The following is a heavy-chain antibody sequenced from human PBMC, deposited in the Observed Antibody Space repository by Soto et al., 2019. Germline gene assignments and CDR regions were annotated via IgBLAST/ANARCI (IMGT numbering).Heavy chain of an antibody. D-gene: IGHD3-10*01. Sequence: ASVKVSCKASGGTFSSYAISWVRQAPGQGLEWMGGIIPIFGTANYAQKFQGRVTITADESTSTAYMELSSLRSEDTAVYYCGAGGAYGSGYYYYYGMDVWGQGTTVTVSS. J-gene: IGHJ6*02. V-gene: IGHV1-69*13. CDR3: GAGGAYGSGYYYYYGMDV. CDR2: IIPIFGTA. CDR1: GGTFSSYA.